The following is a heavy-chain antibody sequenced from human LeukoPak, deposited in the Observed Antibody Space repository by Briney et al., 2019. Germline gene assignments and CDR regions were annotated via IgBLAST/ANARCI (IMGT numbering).Heavy chain of an antibody. J-gene: IGHJ4*02. CDR3: ARTPNYGDYVWFYDY. D-gene: IGHD4-17*01. CDR1: GGSISSYY. Sequence: SETLSLTCTVSGGSISSYYWSWIRQPPGKGLEWIGYIYYSGSTNYNPSLKSRVTISVDTSKNQFSLKLSSVTAADTAVYYRARTPNYGDYVWFYDYWGQGTLVTVSS. CDR2: IYYSGST. V-gene: IGHV4-59*01.